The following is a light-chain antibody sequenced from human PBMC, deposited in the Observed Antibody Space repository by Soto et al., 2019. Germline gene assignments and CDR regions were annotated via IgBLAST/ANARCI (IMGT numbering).Light chain of an antibody. CDR1: SSNIGSNT. CDR2: SNN. V-gene: IGLV1-44*01. Sequence: QSALNQPPSASGTPGQRVTISCSGSSSNIGSNTVNWYQQLPGTAPKLLIYSNNQRPSGVPDRFSGSKSGTSASLAISGLQSEDEADYYCAAWDDSLNVYVFGTGTKVTVL. CDR3: AAWDDSLNVYV. J-gene: IGLJ1*01.